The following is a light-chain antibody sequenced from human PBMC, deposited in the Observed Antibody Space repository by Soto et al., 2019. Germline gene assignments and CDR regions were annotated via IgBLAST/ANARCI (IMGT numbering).Light chain of an antibody. Sequence: DTQLTQSPSFLSASVGARVTITCRASHGIRNYLAWYQQKPGKAPKLLIYGSSTLQTGVPSRFSGSGSGTEFTLPISSLQPEDFATYYCQQFNSFPPWTVGQGTKVEIK. CDR1: HGIRNY. J-gene: IGKJ1*01. CDR3: QQFNSFPPWT. V-gene: IGKV1-9*01. CDR2: GSS.